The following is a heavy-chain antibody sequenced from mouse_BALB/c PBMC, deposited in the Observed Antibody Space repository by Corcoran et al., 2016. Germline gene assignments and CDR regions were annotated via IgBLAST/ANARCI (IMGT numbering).Heavy chain of an antibody. V-gene: IGHV1-84*02. J-gene: IGHJ3*01. D-gene: IGHD2-4*01. CDR1: GYTFTDYY. CDR3: ARSNDYGAWFAY. CDR2: IYPGSGNT. Sequence: QIQLQQSGPELVKPGASVKISCKASGYTFTDYYINWVKQKPGQALEWIGWIYPGSGNTKYNEKFKGKATLTVDTSSSTAYMQLSSLTSEDTAVYFCARSNDYGAWFAYWGQGTLVTVSA.